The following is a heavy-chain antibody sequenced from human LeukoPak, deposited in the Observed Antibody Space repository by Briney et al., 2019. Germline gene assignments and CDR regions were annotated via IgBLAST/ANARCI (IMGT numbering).Heavy chain of an antibody. CDR3: AKDRAIVVVPAAH. CDR2: ISGSGGST. D-gene: IGHD2-2*01. CDR1: GFTFSSYA. Sequence: TGGSLTLSCAASGFTFSSYAMSWLRQAPGKGLEGVSAISGSGGSTYYADSVKVRFTISRDNYKHQLYMQTNSLRPEETAVYYCAKDRAIVVVPAAHWGQGNLVSVSS. J-gene: IGHJ4*02. V-gene: IGHV3-23*01.